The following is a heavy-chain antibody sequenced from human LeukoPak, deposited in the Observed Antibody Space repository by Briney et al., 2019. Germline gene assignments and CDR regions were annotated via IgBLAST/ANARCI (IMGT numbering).Heavy chain of an antibody. D-gene: IGHD2-8*01. Sequence: ASVKVSCKASGYTFTSYGISWVRQAPGQGLEWMGWISAYNGNTNYAQKLQGRVTMTTDTSTSTAYMELRSLRSDDTAAYYCARDEGGYCTNGVCLPRNYWGQGTLVTVSS. CDR2: ISAYNGNT. CDR1: GYTFTSYG. J-gene: IGHJ4*02. V-gene: IGHV1-18*01. CDR3: ARDEGGYCTNGVCLPRNY.